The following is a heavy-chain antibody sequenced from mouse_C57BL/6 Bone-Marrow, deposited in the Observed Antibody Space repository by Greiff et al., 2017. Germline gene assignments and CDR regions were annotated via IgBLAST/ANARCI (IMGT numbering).Heavy chain of an antibody. CDR3: AREEVYYGSSYDWYFDV. J-gene: IGHJ1*03. Sequence: QVQLKQSGPELVKPGASVKISCKASGYAFSSSWMNWVKQRPGKCLEWIGRIYPGDGDTNYNGKFKGKATLTADKSSSTAYMQLSSLTSEDSAVYFCAREEVYYGSSYDWYFDVWGTGTTVTVSS. V-gene: IGHV1-82*01. CDR1: GYAFSSSW. CDR2: IYPGDGDT. D-gene: IGHD1-1*01.